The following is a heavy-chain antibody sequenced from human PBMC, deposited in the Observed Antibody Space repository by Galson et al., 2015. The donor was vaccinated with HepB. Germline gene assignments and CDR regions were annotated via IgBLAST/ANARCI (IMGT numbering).Heavy chain of an antibody. CDR2: IIPIFGTA. CDR1: GGTFSSYA. D-gene: IGHD2-21*02. J-gene: IGHJ4*02. V-gene: IGHV1-69*05. Sequence: SVKVSCKASGGTFSSYAISWVRQAPGQGLEWMGGIIPIFGTANYAQKFQGRVTMTRDASISTAYMELSRLRSDDTAVYYCARGSGGDLDYFDYWGQGTLVTVSS. CDR3: ARGSGGDLDYFDY.